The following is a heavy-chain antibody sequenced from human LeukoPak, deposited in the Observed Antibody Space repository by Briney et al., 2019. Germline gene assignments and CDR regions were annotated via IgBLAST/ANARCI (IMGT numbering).Heavy chain of an antibody. CDR1: GFTFTTYW. V-gene: IGHV3-7*03. CDR2: IKQDGSEK. Sequence: GGSLRLSCAASGFTFTTYWMSWVRQAPGKGLEWVANIKQDGSEKYYVDSVEGRFTISRDNAKNSVSLQMNSLRAEDTAVYYCAKVGFGELNAGHLDYWGQGTLVTVSS. J-gene: IGHJ4*02. D-gene: IGHD3-10*01. CDR3: AKVGFGELNAGHLDY.